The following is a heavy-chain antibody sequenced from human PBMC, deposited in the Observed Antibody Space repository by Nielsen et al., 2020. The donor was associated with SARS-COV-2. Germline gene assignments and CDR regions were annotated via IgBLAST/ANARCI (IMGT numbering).Heavy chain of an antibody. Sequence: SETLFLTCAVYGGSFSGYYWSWIRQPPGKGLEWIGEINHSGSTNYNPSLKSRVTISVDTSKNQFSLKLSSVTAADTAVYYCARAVLLWFGDGYYYYMDVWGKGTTVTVSS. CDR3: ARAVLLWFGDGYYYYMDV. CDR2: INHSGST. V-gene: IGHV4-34*01. CDR1: GGSFSGYY. J-gene: IGHJ6*03. D-gene: IGHD3-10*01.